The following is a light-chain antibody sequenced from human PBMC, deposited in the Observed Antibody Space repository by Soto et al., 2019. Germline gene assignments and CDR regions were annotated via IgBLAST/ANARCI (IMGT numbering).Light chain of an antibody. CDR1: SSDVGGYNY. CDR3: SSYTRSSTRV. Sequence: QSALTQPASVSGSPGQSITISCTGTSSDVGGYNYVSWYQQHPVKAPKLMIYEVSNRPSGVSNRFSGSKSGNTASLTISGLQAEDEADYYCSSYTRSSTRVFGGGTKVTVL. V-gene: IGLV2-14*01. J-gene: IGLJ3*02. CDR2: EVS.